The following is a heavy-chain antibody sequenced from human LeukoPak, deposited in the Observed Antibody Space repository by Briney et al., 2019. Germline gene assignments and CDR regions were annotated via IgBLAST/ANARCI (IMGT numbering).Heavy chain of an antibody. CDR3: ARVQDYDFWSRYQHPRTYYYYGMDV. Sequence: SVKVSCKASGGTFSSYAISWVRQAPGQGLEWMGGIIPIFGTANYAQKFQGRVTITADESTSTAYMELSSLRSEDTAVYYCARVQDYDFWSRYQHPRTYYYYGMDVWGQGTTVTVSS. D-gene: IGHD3-3*01. CDR1: GGTFSSYA. CDR2: IIPIFGTA. J-gene: IGHJ6*02. V-gene: IGHV1-69*13.